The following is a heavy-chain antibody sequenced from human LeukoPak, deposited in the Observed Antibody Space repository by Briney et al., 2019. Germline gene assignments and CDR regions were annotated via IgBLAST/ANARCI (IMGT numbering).Heavy chain of an antibody. Sequence: GGSLRLSCAASGFTFRSYAMSWVRQAPGKGLEWVSAIGGSGDSTYYAVSVKGRFTISRDNSKNTLYLQMNSLRAEDTAVYYCAKDLSGSSIERGYMDVWGKGTTVTVSS. V-gene: IGHV3-23*01. CDR1: GFTFRSYA. CDR3: AKDLSGSSIERGYMDV. D-gene: IGHD1-26*01. J-gene: IGHJ6*03. CDR2: IGGSGDST.